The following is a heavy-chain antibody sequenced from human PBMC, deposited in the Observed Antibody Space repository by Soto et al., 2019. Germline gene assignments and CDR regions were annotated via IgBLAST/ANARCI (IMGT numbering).Heavy chain of an antibody. CDR1: GFTFSSYA. V-gene: IGHV3-30-3*01. D-gene: IGHD3-22*01. J-gene: IGHJ4*02. CDR3: AREGRGKSDYYDSSGYYDY. Sequence: GGSLRLSCAASGFTFSSYAMHWVRQAPGKGLEWVAVISYDGSNKYYADSVKGRFTISRDNSKNTLYLQMNSLRAEDTAVYYCAREGRGKSDYYDSSGYYDYWGQGTLVTVSS. CDR2: ISYDGSNK.